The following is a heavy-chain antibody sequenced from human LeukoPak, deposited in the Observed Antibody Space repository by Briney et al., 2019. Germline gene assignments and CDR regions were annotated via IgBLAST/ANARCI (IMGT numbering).Heavy chain of an antibody. Sequence: SETLSLTCTVSGGSISSSSYSWGWIRQPPGKGLEWIGSIYYSGSTYYSPSLKSRVTISVDTSKNQFSLKVRSVTAADTAVYYCARRDYYYYMDVWGKGTTVTASS. CDR1: GGSISSSSYS. CDR3: ARRDYYYYMDV. J-gene: IGHJ6*03. V-gene: IGHV4-39*01. CDR2: IYYSGST.